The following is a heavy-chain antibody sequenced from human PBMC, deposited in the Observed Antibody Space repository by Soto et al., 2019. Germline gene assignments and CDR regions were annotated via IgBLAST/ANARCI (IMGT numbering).Heavy chain of an antibody. J-gene: IGHJ3*02. V-gene: IGHV4-59*01. CDR2: IHYSGTT. CDR1: GGSISEYY. CDR3: VRDLRGTSAFDI. Sequence: SATLSLTCTVSGGSISEYYWRWIRQPPGKGMEWIGYIHYSGTTNYNPSLKSRITISLDASKKQISLKLSSVTAADTAVYYCVRDLRGTSAFDIWGHGIMDNVS.